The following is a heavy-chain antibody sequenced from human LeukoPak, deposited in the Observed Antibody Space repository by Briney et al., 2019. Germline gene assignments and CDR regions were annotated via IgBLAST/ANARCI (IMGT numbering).Heavy chain of an antibody. CDR1: GGSFGGYY. CDR2: INHSGST. D-gene: IGHD1-1*01. CDR3: ARGQRTTMVYYYYYMDV. V-gene: IGHV4-34*01. Sequence: SETLSLTCAVYGGSFGGYYWSWIRQPPGKGLEWIGEINHSGSTNYNPSLKSRVTISVDTSKNQFSLKLSSVTAADTAVYYCARGQRTTMVYYYYYMDVWGKGTTVTVSS. J-gene: IGHJ6*03.